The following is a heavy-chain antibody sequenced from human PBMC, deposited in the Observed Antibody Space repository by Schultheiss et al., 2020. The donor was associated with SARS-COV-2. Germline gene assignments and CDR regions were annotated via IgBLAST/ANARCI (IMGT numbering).Heavy chain of an antibody. D-gene: IGHD1-26*01. Sequence: GGSLRLSCAASGFTFSNAWMSWVRQPPGKGLEWVAVIWYDGSNKYYADSVKGRFTISRDNSKNTLYLQMNSLRAEDTAVYYCARDGDSGSYEFDYWGQGTLVTVSS. V-gene: IGHV3-33*08. CDR2: IWYDGSNK. J-gene: IGHJ4*02. CDR1: GFTFSNAW. CDR3: ARDGDSGSYEFDY.